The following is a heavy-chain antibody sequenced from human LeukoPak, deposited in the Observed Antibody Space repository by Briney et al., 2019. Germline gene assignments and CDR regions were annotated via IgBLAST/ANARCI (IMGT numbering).Heavy chain of an antibody. CDR2: IIPIFGTA. D-gene: IGHD3-10*01. CDR3: AREVLWFAKDAFDI. CDR1: GGTFSSYA. V-gene: IGHV1-69*01. J-gene: IGHJ3*02. Sequence: GSSVKVSCKASGGTFSSYAISWVRQAPGQGLEWMGGIIPIFGTANYAQKFQGRVTITADESTSTAYMELRSLRSDDTAIYYCAREVLWFAKDAFDIWGQGTMVTVSS.